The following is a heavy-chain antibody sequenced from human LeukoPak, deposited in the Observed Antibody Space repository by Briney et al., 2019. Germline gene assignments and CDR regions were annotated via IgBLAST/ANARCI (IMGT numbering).Heavy chain of an antibody. D-gene: IGHD6-19*01. Sequence: ASVKVSCKASGGTFSSYAISWVRQAPGQGLEWMGRIIPILGIANYAQKFQGRVTITADKSTSTAYMELSSLRSEDTAVYYCAYSSGWYERTEYFQHWGQGTLVTVSS. V-gene: IGHV1-69*04. J-gene: IGHJ1*01. CDR1: GGTFSSYA. CDR3: AYSSGWYERTEYFQH. CDR2: IIPILGIA.